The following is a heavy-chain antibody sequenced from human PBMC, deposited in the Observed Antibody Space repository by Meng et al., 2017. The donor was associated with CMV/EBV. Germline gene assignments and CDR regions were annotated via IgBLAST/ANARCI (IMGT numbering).Heavy chain of an antibody. CDR1: GFTFSSYS. CDR3: ARVYDSSGWQSPFDN. V-gene: IGHV3-21*01. CDR2: ISSSSSYI. Sequence: SGFTFSSYSINLVPQSPGKGLEWVSSISSSSSYISSSASVKGRFTISRDNAKNSLYLQMNSLRAEDTAVYYCARVYDSSGWQSPFDNWGQGTLVTVSS. D-gene: IGHD3-22*01. J-gene: IGHJ4*02.